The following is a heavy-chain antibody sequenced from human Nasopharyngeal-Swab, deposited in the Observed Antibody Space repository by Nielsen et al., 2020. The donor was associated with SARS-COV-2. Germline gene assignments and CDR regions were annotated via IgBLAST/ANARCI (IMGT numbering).Heavy chain of an antibody. J-gene: IGHJ6*02. D-gene: IGHD5-24*01. CDR1: GGSSTGFY. V-gene: IGHV4-34*01. Sequence: SETLSLTCPLSGGSSTGFYWNWIRQPPGKGLEWIGEINHNERTNSNPSLKSRVTMSVDTSTNQVSLKLNSLTATDTAVYYCARAGRVGDAYTGLDVWGQGTTVTVSS. CDR2: INHNERT. CDR3: ARAGRVGDAYTGLDV.